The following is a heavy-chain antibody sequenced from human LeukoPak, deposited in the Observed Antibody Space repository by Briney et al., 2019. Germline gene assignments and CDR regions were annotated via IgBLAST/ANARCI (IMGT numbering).Heavy chain of an antibody. CDR2: IYYSGST. CDR3: ARFVEMGLDY. Sequence: SETLSLTCTVSGGSISSHYWSWIRQPPEEGLEWIGYIYYSGSTNYNPSLKSRVTISVDTSKNQFSLKLSSVTAADTAVYYCARFVEMGLDYWGQGTLVTVSS. CDR1: GGSISSHY. J-gene: IGHJ4*02. V-gene: IGHV4-59*11. D-gene: IGHD5-24*01.